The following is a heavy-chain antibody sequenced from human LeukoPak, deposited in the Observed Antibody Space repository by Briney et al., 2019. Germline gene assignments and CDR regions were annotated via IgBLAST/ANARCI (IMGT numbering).Heavy chain of an antibody. CDR3: ARVGGSSHLENWFDP. D-gene: IGHD6-13*01. CDR2: IYYSGST. V-gene: IGHV4-39*07. Sequence: SETLSLTCTVSGGSISSSSYYWGWIRQPPGKGLEWIGSIYYSGSTYYNPSLKSRVTISVDTSKNQFSLKLSSVTAADTAVYHCARVGGSSHLENWFDPWGQGTLVTVSS. CDR1: GGSISSSSYY. J-gene: IGHJ5*02.